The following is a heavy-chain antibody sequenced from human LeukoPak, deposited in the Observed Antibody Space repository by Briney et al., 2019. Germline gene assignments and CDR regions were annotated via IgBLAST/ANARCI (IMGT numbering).Heavy chain of an antibody. CDR1: GGSISSGGYY. CDR3: ARSYGDSSIDY. V-gene: IGHV3-11*06. CDR2: ISSSSSYT. Sequence: LSLTCTVSGGSISSGGYYMSWIRQAPGKGLEWVSYISSSSSYTNYADSVKGRFTISRDNAKNSLYLQMNSLRAEDTAVYYCARSYGDSSIDYWGQGTLVTVSS. J-gene: IGHJ4*02. D-gene: IGHD4-17*01.